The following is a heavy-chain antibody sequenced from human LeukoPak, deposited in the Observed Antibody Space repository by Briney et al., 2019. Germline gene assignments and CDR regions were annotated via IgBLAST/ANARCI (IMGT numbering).Heavy chain of an antibody. CDR3: ARLSRGLYGPNWLGR. CDR1: GYSISSGYY. V-gene: IGHV4-38-2*01. J-gene: IGHJ5*02. CDR2: TYHSGRT. Sequence: PSETLSLTCAVSGYSISSGYYWGWIRPPPGKGLEWIGSTYHSGRTYYNPSLKSRVTISVDNSKNQFYLKLSTVTAADTAVYYWARLSRGLYGPNWLGRWGQGTLVTVSS. D-gene: IGHD6-19*01.